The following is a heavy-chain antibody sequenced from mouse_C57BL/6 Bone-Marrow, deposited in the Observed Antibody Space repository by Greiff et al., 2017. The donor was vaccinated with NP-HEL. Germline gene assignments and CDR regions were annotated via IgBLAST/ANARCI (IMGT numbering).Heavy chain of an antibody. V-gene: IGHV5-12*01. CDR2: ISNGGGST. Sequence: VQLKESGGGLVQPGGSLKLSCAASGFTFSDYYMYWVRQTPEKRLEWVAYISNGGGSTYYPDTVKGRFTISRDNAKNTLYLQMSRLKSEDTAMYYCASPYGPWVWGTGTTVTVSS. J-gene: IGHJ1*03. CDR3: ASPYGPWV. CDR1: GFTFSDYY. D-gene: IGHD1-2*01.